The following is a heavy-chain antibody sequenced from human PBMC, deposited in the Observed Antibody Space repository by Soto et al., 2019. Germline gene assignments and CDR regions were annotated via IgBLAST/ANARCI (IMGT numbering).Heavy chain of an antibody. CDR2: INHSGST. J-gene: IGHJ6*02. Sequence: SETLSLTCAVYGGSLSGYYWSWIRQPPGRGLEWIGEINHSGSTNYNPSLKSRVTISVDTSKNQFSLKLSSVTAADTAVYYCANLAAAGTSYYYYGMDVWGQGTTVTVSS. D-gene: IGHD6-13*01. V-gene: IGHV4-34*01. CDR3: ANLAAAGTSYYYYGMDV. CDR1: GGSLSGYY.